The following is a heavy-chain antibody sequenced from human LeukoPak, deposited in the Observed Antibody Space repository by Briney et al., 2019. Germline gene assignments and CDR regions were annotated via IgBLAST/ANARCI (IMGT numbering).Heavy chain of an antibody. V-gene: IGHV5-51*01. CDR2: IYPGDSDT. CDR3: ARSGHWGSLGYYYYRDV. J-gene: IGHJ6*03. D-gene: IGHD7-27*01. Sequence: GESLKISCKGSGYSFTSYWIGWVRQMPGEGLEWMGIIYPGDSDTRYSPSFQGPVTISADKSISPASLQWSSLKASDTAMYYCARSGHWGSLGYYYYRDVWGKGTTVTISS. CDR1: GYSFTSYW.